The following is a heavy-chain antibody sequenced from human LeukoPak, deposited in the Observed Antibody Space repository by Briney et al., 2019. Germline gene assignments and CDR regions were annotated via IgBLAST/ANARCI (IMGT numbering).Heavy chain of an antibody. CDR2: MNPNSGNT. V-gene: IGHV1-8*01. J-gene: IGHJ4*02. Sequence: GASVKVSCKASGYTFTSYDINWVRQATGQGLEWMGWMNPNSGNTGYAQKFQGRVTMTRNTSISTAYMELSSLRSEDTAVYYCARGRVRQQPHVSFGYWGQRTLVTVSS. D-gene: IGHD6-13*01. CDR1: GYTFTSYD. CDR3: ARGRVRQQPHVSFGY.